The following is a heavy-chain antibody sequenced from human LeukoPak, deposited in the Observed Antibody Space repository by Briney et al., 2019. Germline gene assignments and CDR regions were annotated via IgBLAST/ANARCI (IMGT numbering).Heavy chain of an antibody. Sequence: GASVKVSCKASGYTFTSYDINWVRQASGQGLEWMGWMNPNNGNTGYAQKFQGRVNLTRNTSISTAYMELSSLRSEDTAVYYCARMYYHDSSRHYENWFDPWGQGTLVTVSS. CDR2: MNPNNGNT. CDR3: ARMYYHDSSRHYENWFDP. V-gene: IGHV1-8*01. J-gene: IGHJ5*02. CDR1: GYTFTSYD. D-gene: IGHD3-22*01.